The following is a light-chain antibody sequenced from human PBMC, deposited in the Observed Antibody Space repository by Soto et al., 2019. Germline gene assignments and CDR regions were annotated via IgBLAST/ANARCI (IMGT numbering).Light chain of an antibody. CDR2: SAS. V-gene: IGKV1-9*01. Sequence: DIQLTQSPAFLSASVGDKVTITCRASQGISTYLAWYQQKPGKAPNLLIYSASTLQSGVPSRFSGSGSGTEFPLTISSLQPEDFATYFCQQINSYPVTFGGGTKVEIK. CDR3: QQINSYPVT. J-gene: IGKJ4*01. CDR1: QGISTY.